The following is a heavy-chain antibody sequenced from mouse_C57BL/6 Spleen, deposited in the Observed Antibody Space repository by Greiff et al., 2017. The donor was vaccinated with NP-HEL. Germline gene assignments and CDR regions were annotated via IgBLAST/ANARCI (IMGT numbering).Heavy chain of an antibody. CDR1: GFTFSSYA. CDR2: ISDGGSYT. J-gene: IGHJ1*03. D-gene: IGHD3-3*01. Sequence: EVKLMESGGGLVKPGGSLKLSCAASGFTFSSYAMSWVRQTPEKRLEWVATISDGGSYTYYPDNVQGRFTISRANAKNNLYLQMSHLKSEDTAMYYCARGRKRDDWYFDVWGTGTTVTVSS. CDR3: ARGRKRDDWYFDV. V-gene: IGHV5-4*03.